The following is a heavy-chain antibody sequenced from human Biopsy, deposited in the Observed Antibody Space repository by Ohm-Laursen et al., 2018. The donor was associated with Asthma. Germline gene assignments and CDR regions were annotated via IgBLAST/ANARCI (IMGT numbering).Heavy chain of an antibody. D-gene: IGHD2-2*01. Sequence: SLRLSCAASGFTFSSYWMSWARQAPGKGPEWVANIKKDGSEKYYVDSVKGRFTISRDNAKNSLYLHMNSLRAEDTAVYYCARGGYCTSPTCPWGRYATDVWGQGTTVTVSS. CDR3: ARGGYCTSPTCPWGRYATDV. J-gene: IGHJ6*02. CDR2: IKKDGSEK. CDR1: GFTFSSYW. V-gene: IGHV3-7*01.